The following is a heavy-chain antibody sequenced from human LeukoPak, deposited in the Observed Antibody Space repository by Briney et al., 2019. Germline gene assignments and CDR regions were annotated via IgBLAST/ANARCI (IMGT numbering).Heavy chain of an antibody. CDR2: ISGSGRST. V-gene: IGHV3-23*01. J-gene: IGHJ5*02. Sequence: GGSLRLSCAASGFTFSSYAMSWVRQAPGKGLEWVSGISGSGRSTYYADSVKGRFTILRDNSKNTLYLQINSLRAEDTALYYCAKDFTSNSLNWFDPWGQGTLVTVSS. D-gene: IGHD3-16*01. CDR1: GFTFSSYA. CDR3: AKDFTSNSLNWFDP.